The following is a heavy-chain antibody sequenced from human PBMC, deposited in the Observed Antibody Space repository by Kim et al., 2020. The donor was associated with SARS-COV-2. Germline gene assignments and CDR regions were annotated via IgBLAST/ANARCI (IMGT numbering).Heavy chain of an antibody. V-gene: IGHV6-1*01. D-gene: IGHD6-6*01. J-gene: IGHJ4*02. CDR3: ARGIAARPDEFDY. Sequence: YAVSVKSRIPIHPDTSKNQFSLQLNSVTPEDTAVYYCARGIAARPDEFDYWGQGTLVTVSS.